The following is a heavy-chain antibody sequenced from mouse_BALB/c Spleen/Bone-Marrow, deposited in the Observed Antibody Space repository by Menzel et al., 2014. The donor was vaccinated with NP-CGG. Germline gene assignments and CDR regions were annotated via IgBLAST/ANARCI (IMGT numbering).Heavy chain of an antibody. CDR1: GFNIKDTY. V-gene: IGHV14-3*02. J-gene: IGHJ2*01. CDR3: ASYVYGYYFDY. Sequence: EVKLEESGAELVKPGASVKLSCTASGFNIKDTYMHWVKQRPEQGLEWIGGIDPANGNTKYDPKFQGKASITADTSSNTAYLQLSSLTSEDTAVYYCASYVYGYYFDYWGQGTTLTVSS. D-gene: IGHD2-2*01. CDR2: IDPANGNT.